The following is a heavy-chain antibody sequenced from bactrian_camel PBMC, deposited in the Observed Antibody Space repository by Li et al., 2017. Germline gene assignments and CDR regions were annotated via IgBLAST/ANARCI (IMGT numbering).Heavy chain of an antibody. CDR3: AARPSYKNDFECLQGAGDFNY. Sequence: VQLVESGGDSVQAGGSLRLSCADSGPNYSSYCMAWFRQAPGKEREGVAAIENDGSTSYAESVKGRFTIYQDNLKITLYLQMNSLKPEDTGMYYCAARPSYKNDFECLQGAGDFNYWGQGTQVTVS. CDR2: IENDGST. D-gene: IGHD4*01. J-gene: IGHJ6*01. V-gene: IGHV3S55*01. CDR1: GPNYSSYC.